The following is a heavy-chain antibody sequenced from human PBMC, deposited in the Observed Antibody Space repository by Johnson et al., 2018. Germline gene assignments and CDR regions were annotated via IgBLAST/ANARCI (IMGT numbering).Heavy chain of an antibody. CDR2: IGSRAFGATT. J-gene: IGHJ3*02. CDR1: GFTFGDYA. V-gene: IGHV3-49*03. Sequence: VQLVQYGGGLVQPGRSLRLSCSASGFTFGDYAMSWFRQAPGKGLEWVGVIGSRAFGATTEYAASVKGRFTISREDSKSIGYLKMNSLKTEDTAVYPCKRGRTSAFDIWGQGTMVTVSS. CDR3: KRGRTSAFDI. D-gene: IGHD3-16*01.